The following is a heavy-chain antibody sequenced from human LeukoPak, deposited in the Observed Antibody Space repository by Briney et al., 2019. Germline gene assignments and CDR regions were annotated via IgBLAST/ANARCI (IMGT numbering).Heavy chain of an antibody. CDR1: GFTFSSYS. Sequence: PGGSLRLSCAASGFTFSSYSMNWVRQAPGKGLEWVSSIRSSSSYMYYADSVKGRFTISRDDAKKSLYLQMNSLRAEDTAVYYCARDPLVGATVVAAFDIWGQGRTVTVSS. J-gene: IGHJ3*02. CDR3: ARDPLVGATVVAAFDI. D-gene: IGHD1-26*01. V-gene: IGHV3-21*01. CDR2: IRSSSSYM.